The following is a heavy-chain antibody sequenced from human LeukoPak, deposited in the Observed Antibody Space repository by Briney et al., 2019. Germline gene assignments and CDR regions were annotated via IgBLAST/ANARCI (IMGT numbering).Heavy chain of an antibody. J-gene: IGHJ4*02. CDR1: GFTFTSYA. V-gene: IGHV3-23*01. D-gene: IGHD2-2*01. Sequence: GGSLRLSCAVSGFTFTSYAMTWVRQAPGKGLEWVSDISGSGHSTNYADSVKGRFTISRDNSKNTLYLQLNSLRAEDTAVYYCAKDLKGVVVGRGFDYWGQGTLVTVSS. CDR2: ISGSGHST. CDR3: AKDLKGVVVGRGFDY.